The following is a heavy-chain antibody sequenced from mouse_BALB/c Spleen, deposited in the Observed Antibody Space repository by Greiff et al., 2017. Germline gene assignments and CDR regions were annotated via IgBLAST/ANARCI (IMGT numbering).Heavy chain of an antibody. Sequence: EVKLMESGGGLVKPGGSLKLSCAASGFAFSSYDMSWVRQTPEKRLEWVAYISSGGGSTYYPDTVKGRFTISRDNAKNTLYLQMSSLKSEDTAMYYCARDGDLLWLRRTYYYAMDYWGQGTSVTVSS. D-gene: IGHD2-2*01. CDR2: ISSGGGST. V-gene: IGHV5-12-1*01. CDR1: GFAFSSYD. CDR3: ARDGDLLWLRRTYYYAMDY. J-gene: IGHJ4*01.